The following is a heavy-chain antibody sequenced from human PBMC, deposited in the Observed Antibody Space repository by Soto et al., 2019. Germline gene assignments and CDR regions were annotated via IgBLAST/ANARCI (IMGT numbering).Heavy chain of an antibody. V-gene: IGHV3-30*03. Sequence: QVQLVESGGGVVQPGRSLRLSCAASGFTFSSYGMHWDRQAPGKVLEWVALMSYDGSNKYYADSVKGRFTISRDNSKNTLYLQMNSLRGEDTAAYYCATRSYYYFDYWGQGTLVTVSS. CDR3: ATRSYYYFDY. CDR2: MSYDGSNK. J-gene: IGHJ4*02. CDR1: GFTFSSYG. D-gene: IGHD1-26*01.